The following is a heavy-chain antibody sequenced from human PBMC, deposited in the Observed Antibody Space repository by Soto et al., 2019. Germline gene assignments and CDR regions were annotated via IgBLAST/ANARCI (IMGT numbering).Heavy chain of an antibody. J-gene: IGHJ4*02. CDR2: IKSKTDGGTT. CDR3: TKAPLRNX. Sequence: WGSLRLSCAASGFTFNNDWMSWVRKAPGKGQEWVFRIKSKTDGGTTDYAAPVKGRFTISRDDSKNTLYMQMNSLKTEDTAVYYCTKAPLRNXLGQVTRVTASX. CDR1: GFTFNNDW. V-gene: IGHV3-15*01.